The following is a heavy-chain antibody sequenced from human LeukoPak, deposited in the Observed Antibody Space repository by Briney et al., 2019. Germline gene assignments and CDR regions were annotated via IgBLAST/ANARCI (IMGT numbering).Heavy chain of an antibody. CDR1: GFTLDDYA. CDR2: NSRKNGRI. D-gene: IGHD1-26*01. CDR3: AKSSRAASGHYFDY. J-gene: IGHJ4*02. V-gene: IGHV3-9*01. Sequence: GRSLRLSCAVSGFTLDDYAMYWVRQAPGKGLAWVSGNSRKNGRIGYAVCVKGRFTISQDNAKNSLYPQMNSLRAEDTALYYCAKSSRAASGHYFDYWGQGTLVTVSS.